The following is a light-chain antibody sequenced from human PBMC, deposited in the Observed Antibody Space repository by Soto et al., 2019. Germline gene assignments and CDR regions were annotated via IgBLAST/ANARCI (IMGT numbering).Light chain of an antibody. CDR1: KLGDKY. V-gene: IGLV3-1*01. CDR3: QAWDSSIVV. CDR2: QDR. Sequence: SYELTQPPSVSVSPGQTASITCSGDKLGDKYACWYQQKPGQSPVVVIYQDRKRPSGIPERFSGSNSGNTATLTISGTQDLDEDDYYCQAWDSSIVVFGGGTKLTVL. J-gene: IGLJ2*01.